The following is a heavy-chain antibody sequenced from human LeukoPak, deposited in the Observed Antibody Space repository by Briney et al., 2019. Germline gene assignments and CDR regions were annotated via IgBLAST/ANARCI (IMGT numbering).Heavy chain of an antibody. J-gene: IGHJ4*02. CDR2: MNPNSGNT. CDR1: GYTFTSYD. Sequence: ASVKVSCKASGYTFTSYDINWVRQATGQGLEWMGWMNPNSGNTGYAQKFQGRVTITRNTSISTAYMELSSLRSEDTAVYYCARRVDYGDYLDYWGQGTLVTVSS. D-gene: IGHD4-17*01. V-gene: IGHV1-8*03. CDR3: ARRVDYGDYLDY.